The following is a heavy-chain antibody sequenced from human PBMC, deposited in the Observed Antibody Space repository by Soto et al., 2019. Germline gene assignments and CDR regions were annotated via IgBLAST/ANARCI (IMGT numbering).Heavy chain of an antibody. CDR3: ARDLSSCSSARCYSFYYGMDV. CDR1: GFNFSRFW. J-gene: IGHJ6*02. V-gene: IGHV3-74*01. CDR2: INSDGSRT. Sequence: EVQLVESGGGLVQPGGSLRLSCTASGFNFSRFWTHWVRQVPGRGRGWVSHINSDGSRTSYADSVKGRFTISRDNAKNTLYLQMNSLRAEDTAVYYCARDLSSCSSARCYSFYYGMDVWGQGTTVTVSS. D-gene: IGHD2-2*01.